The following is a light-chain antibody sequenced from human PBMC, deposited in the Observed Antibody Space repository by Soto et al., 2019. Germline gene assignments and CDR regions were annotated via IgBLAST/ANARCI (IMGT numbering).Light chain of an antibody. V-gene: IGKV3-20*01. Sequence: EIVLTQSPGTLSLSPGERATLSCRASQSVSSSYLAWYQHKPGQAPRLLIYGASSRATGFPDRFSGGGSGTDFNLTINTLEPEDFAVYYCQYYGASPRTFGQGTKVEIK. CDR3: QYYGASPRT. CDR2: GAS. J-gene: IGKJ1*01. CDR1: QSVSSSY.